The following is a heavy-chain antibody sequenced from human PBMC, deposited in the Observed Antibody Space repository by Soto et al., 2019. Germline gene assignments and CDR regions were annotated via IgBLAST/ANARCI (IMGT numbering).Heavy chain of an antibody. CDR3: TRDASRDSSARGWFDP. CDR1: GFTFRSFT. CDR2: ISSNSAYI. J-gene: IGHJ5*02. D-gene: IGHD6-13*01. V-gene: IGHV3-21*01. Sequence: RRLSCAASGFTFRSFTMNWVRQAPGKGLEWVSTISSNSAYIYYTDALRGRFTISRDNAKNSLHLQMNSPRAEDTAVYYCTRDASRDSSARGWFDPWGPGTLVTVSS.